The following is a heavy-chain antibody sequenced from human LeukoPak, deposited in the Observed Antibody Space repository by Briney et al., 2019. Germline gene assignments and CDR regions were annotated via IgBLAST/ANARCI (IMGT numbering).Heavy chain of an antibody. CDR1: GVSISSAGY. Sequence: PSETLSLTCTVSGVSISSAGYWSGRRPDPGKGREWIGYINLSGRTYYKTSLKRRVTISVDTSKNHFSLKLGSVTAADTAVYYCARVPPDYGDYVRAFDIWGQGTKVTVSS. D-gene: IGHD4-17*01. CDR2: INLSGRT. CDR3: ARVPPDYGDYVRAFDI. V-gene: IGHV4-31*03. J-gene: IGHJ3*02.